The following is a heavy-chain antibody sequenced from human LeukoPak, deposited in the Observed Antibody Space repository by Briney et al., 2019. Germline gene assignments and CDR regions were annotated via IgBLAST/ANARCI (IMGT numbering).Heavy chain of an antibody. CDR2: IHYSGSA. D-gene: IGHD3-22*01. J-gene: IGHJ5*02. CDR1: GGSFSGYY. Sequence: SETLSLTCAVYGGSFSGYYWTWIRQPPGKGLEWIGEIHYSGSATYNPSLKSRVTISVDTSKNQFSLKMNSVTAADTAVYYCAREMSREDYYDSSGYYQGWFDPWGQGTLVTVSS. CDR3: AREMSREDYYDSSGYYQGWFDP. V-gene: IGHV4-34*01.